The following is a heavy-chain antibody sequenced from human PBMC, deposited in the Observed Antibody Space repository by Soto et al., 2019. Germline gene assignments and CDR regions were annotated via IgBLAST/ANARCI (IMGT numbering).Heavy chain of an antibody. CDR2: IIGSGAIT. J-gene: IGHJ4*02. CDR1: EFTFNSFA. D-gene: IGHD2-21*02. Sequence: VGSLRLSCVASEFTFNSFAMSWVRQAPGMGLEWVSSIIGSGAITYYADSVKGRFTISRDNSKSTLYLQMNSLRVEDTALYYCAKDARDTGGNSGIDYWGQGTLVTVSS. CDR3: AKDARDTGGNSGIDY. V-gene: IGHV3-23*01.